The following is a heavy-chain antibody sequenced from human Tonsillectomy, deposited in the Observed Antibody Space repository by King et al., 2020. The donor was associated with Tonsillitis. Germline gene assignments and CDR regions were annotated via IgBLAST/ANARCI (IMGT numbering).Heavy chain of an antibody. V-gene: IGHV1-46*01. CDR3: ARTYYYDRSGYYFGY. CDR2: INPSGGST. CDR1: GYTFTSYY. Sequence: VQLVQSGAGVKKPGASVKVSCKASGYTFTSYYVHWVRQAPGQGLEWMGLINPSGGSTSYAQKFQGRVIMTRGTSTGTDYMELSSLRSEDTAVYYCARTYYYDRSGYYFGYWGQGTLVTVSS. J-gene: IGHJ4*02. D-gene: IGHD3-22*01.